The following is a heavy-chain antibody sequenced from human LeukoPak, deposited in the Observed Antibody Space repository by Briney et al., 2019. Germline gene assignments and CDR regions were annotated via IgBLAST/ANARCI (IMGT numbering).Heavy chain of an antibody. Sequence: AASVKVSCKASGGTFNTYAINWVRQAPGQGLEWMGGITPIFGTAYYAQKLQDRVTMTTDTSTSTAYMELKTLRSDDTAVYFCARAGYSRFVDDLDYWGQGTLVTVSS. CDR2: ITPIFGTA. D-gene: IGHD1-26*01. V-gene: IGHV1-69*05. CDR3: ARAGYSRFVDDLDY. CDR1: GGTFNTYA. J-gene: IGHJ4*02.